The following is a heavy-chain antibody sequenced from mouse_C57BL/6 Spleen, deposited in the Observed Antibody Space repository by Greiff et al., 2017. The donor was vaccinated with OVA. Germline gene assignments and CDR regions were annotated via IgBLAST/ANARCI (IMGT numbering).Heavy chain of an antibody. D-gene: IGHD2-3*01. CDR1: GFTFSSYT. Sequence: EVKLMESGGGLVKPGGSLKLSCAASGFTFSSYTMSWVRQTPEKRLEWVATISGGGGNTYYPDSVKGRFTISRDNAKNTLYLQMSSLRSEDTALYYCARHNGYSYAMDYWGQGTSVTVSS. CDR2: ISGGGGNT. CDR3: ARHNGYSYAMDY. V-gene: IGHV5-9*01. J-gene: IGHJ4*01.